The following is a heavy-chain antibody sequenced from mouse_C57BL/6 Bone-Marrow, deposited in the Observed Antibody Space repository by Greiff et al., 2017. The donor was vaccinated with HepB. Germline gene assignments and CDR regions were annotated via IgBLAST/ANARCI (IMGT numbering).Heavy chain of an antibody. V-gene: IGHV2-5*01. CDR2: IWRGGST. D-gene: IGHD3-2*02. J-gene: IGHJ4*01. CDR3: AKRGAAQATLYAMDY. CDR1: GFSLTSYG. Sequence: QVHVKQSGPGLVQPSQRLSITCTVSGFSLTSYGVHWVRQSPGKGLEWLGVIWRGGSTDYNAAFMSRLSITKDNSKSQVFFKMNSLQADDTAIYYCAKRGAAQATLYAMDYWGQGTSVTVSS.